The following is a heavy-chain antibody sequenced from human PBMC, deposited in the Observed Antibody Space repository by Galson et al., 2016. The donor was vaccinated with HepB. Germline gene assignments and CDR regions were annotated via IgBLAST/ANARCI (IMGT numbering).Heavy chain of an antibody. CDR3: ARLGWNGGGVDY. CDR1: GGSITTYH. Sequence: SETLSLTCTVSGGSITTYHWSWIRRPPGRGLEWIGYIYYTGRTNYNPSLMSRVTISVDTSKNQFSLKLTSVTAADTAVYYWARLGWNGGGVDYWGQGTLVTVSS. D-gene: IGHD1-1*01. V-gene: IGHV4-59*01. CDR2: IYYTGRT. J-gene: IGHJ4*02.